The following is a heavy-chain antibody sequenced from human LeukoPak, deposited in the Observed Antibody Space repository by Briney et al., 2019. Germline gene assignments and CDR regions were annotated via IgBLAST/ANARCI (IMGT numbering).Heavy chain of an antibody. CDR1: GGTFSSYS. J-gene: IGHJ6*04. D-gene: IGHD2-2*01. Sequence: ASVKVSCKTSGGTFSSYSISWVRQAPGQGLEWMGEIIPIVGKTNYAEKFKGRVTITADKSTSTAYMELSSLRSEDTAVYYCASCSSTSCRPYDYYYGMDVWGKGTTVTVSS. CDR3: ASCSSTSCRPYDYYYGMDV. V-gene: IGHV1-69*10. CDR2: IIPIVGKT.